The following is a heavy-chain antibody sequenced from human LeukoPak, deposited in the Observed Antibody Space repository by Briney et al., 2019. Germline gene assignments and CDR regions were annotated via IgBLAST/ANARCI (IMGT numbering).Heavy chain of an antibody. CDR3: ARHAYSSSPFDY. J-gene: IGHJ4*02. CDR1: GYSFTSYW. D-gene: IGHD6-13*01. Sequence: GESLKISCKGSGYSFTSYWISWVRQMPGKGLEWMGRIDPSDSYTNYSPSFQGHVTISAYKSISTAYLQWSSLKASDTAMYYCARHAYSSSPFDYWGQGTLVTVSS. CDR2: IDPSDSYT. V-gene: IGHV5-10-1*01.